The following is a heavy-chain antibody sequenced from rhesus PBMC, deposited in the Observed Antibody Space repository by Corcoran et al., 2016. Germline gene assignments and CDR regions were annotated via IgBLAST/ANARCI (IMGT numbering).Heavy chain of an antibody. CDR2: IGGTTGNT. CDR1: GGSIAGYY. Sequence: QLQLQESGPGLVRPSETLSLTCAVSGGSIAGYYWNWIRQPPGKGLEWIRYIGGTTGNTSLHPSLKSRVTTSTDTSTNQFSLKMNSVTAADTAVYYCVRGDNSNYNHHYWGQGVLVTVSS. D-gene: IGHD4-23*01. CDR3: VRGDNSNYNHHY. V-gene: IGHV4S5*01. J-gene: IGHJ4*01.